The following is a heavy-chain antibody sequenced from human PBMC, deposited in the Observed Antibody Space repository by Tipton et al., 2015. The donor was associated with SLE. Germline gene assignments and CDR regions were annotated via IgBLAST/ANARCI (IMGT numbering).Heavy chain of an antibody. CDR2: IYNSGSG. J-gene: IGHJ3*02. CDR1: GGSISSHY. D-gene: IGHD3-22*01. Sequence: TLSLTCTVSGGSISSHYWSWIRQPPGKGLEWTGYIYNSGSGNYNPSLKSRVTIPVATSKNQFSLKLSSVSAADTAVDYCARSDDYDSSGYYSYAFDIWGQGTMVTVSS. CDR3: ARSDDYDSSGYYSYAFDI. V-gene: IGHV4-59*11.